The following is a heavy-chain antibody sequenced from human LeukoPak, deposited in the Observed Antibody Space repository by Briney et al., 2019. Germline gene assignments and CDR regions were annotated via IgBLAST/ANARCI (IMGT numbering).Heavy chain of an antibody. CDR2: IYPGDSDT. J-gene: IGHJ6*02. D-gene: IGHD3-22*01. CDR1: GYSFTSYW. CDR3: ARVMSYYYDSSGYADPLHGMDV. V-gene: IGHV5-51*01. Sequence: GESLKISCKGSGYSFTSYWIGWVRQMPGKGLEWMGIIYPGDSDTRYSPSFQGQVTISADKSISTAYLQWSSLKASDTAMYYCARVMSYYYDSSGYADPLHGMDVWGQGTTVTVSS.